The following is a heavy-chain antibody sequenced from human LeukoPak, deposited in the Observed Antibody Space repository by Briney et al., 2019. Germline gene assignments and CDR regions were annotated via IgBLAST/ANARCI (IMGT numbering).Heavy chain of an antibody. CDR3: AKDSGSYSDAFGI. CDR2: ISYDGSNK. J-gene: IGHJ3*02. Sequence: PGGSLRLSCAASGFTFSSYGMHWVRQAPGKGLEWVAVISYDGSNKYYADSVKGRFTISRDNSKNTLYLQMNSLRVEDTAVYYCAKDSGSYSDAFGIWGQGTMVTVSS. D-gene: IGHD1-26*01. CDR1: GFTFSSYG. V-gene: IGHV3-30*18.